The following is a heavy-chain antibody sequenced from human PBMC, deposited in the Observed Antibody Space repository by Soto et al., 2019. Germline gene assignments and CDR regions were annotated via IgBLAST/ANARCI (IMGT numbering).Heavy chain of an antibody. V-gene: IGHV3-23*01. J-gene: IGHJ4*02. CDR2: ISASGGST. CDR1: GFTFSNYD. D-gene: IGHD3-22*01. Sequence: EVQLLESGGGLVPPGGPLRLSCAASGFTFSNYDMSWVRQAPGKGLDWVSTISASGGSTFYADSVKGRFTISRYNSKNTMYLQMNSLRVEDTAVYYCANINYYAKSGYTYPYFDFCGKGSLVTVSS. CDR3: ANINYYAKSGYTYPYFDF.